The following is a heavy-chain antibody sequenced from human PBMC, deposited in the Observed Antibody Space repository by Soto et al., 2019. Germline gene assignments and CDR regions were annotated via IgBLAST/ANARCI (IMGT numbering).Heavy chain of an antibody. CDR2: ISSSSSYI. V-gene: IGHV3-21*01. D-gene: IGHD6-6*01. CDR1: GFTFSSYS. CDR3: ARGGAARPDDYYYGMDV. Sequence: PGGSLRLSCAASGFTFSSYSMNWVRQAPGKGLEWVSSISSSSSYIYYADSVKGRFTISRDNAKNSLYLQMNSLRAEDTAVYYCARGGAARPDDYYYGMDVWGQGTTVTVSS. J-gene: IGHJ6*02.